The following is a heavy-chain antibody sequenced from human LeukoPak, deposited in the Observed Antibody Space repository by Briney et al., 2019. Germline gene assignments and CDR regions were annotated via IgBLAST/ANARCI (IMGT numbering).Heavy chain of an antibody. J-gene: IGHJ5*02. CDR3: ARESKPYYDILTGSWRFDP. CDR1: GYSISSGHY. Sequence: SETLSLTCAVSGYSISSGHYWGWIRQPPGKGLEWIGSLHHSGSTYYNPSLKSRATISVDMSKNQFSLKLSSVTAADTAVYYCARESKPYYDILTGSWRFDPWGQGTLVTVSS. D-gene: IGHD3-9*01. CDR2: LHHSGST. V-gene: IGHV4-38-2*02.